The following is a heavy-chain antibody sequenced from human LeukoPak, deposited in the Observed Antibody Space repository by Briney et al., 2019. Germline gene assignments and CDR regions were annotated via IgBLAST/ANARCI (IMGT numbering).Heavy chain of an antibody. CDR1: GGTFSSYA. Sequence: GASVKVSCKAPGGTFSSYAISWVRQAPGQGLEWMGGIIPIFGTANYAQKFQGRVTITTDESTSTAYMELSSLRSEDTAVYYCARVTCSSASCSRSAFDIWGQGTMVTVSS. D-gene: IGHD2-2*01. CDR3: ARVTCSSASCSRSAFDI. J-gene: IGHJ3*02. V-gene: IGHV1-69*05. CDR2: IIPIFGTA.